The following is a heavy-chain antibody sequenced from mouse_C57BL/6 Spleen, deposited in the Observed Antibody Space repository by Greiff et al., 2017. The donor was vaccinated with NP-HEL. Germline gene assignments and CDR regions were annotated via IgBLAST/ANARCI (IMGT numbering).Heavy chain of an antibody. V-gene: IGHV3-6*01. CDR1: GYSITSGYY. CDR3: ERVCVHAAVFAY. Sequence: VQLKESGPGLVKPSQSLSLTCSVTGYSITSGYYWNWIRQFPGNKLEWMGYISYDGSNNYNPSLKNRISITRDTSKNQFFLKLNSLTTEGAATFYCERVCVHAAVFAYGPQGSRDSVSA. J-gene: IGHJ3*01. CDR2: ISYDGSN.